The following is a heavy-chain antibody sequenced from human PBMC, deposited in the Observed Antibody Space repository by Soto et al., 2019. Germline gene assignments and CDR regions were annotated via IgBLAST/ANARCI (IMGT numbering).Heavy chain of an antibody. Sequence: SETLSLTCTVSGDSISSGDYYWSWIRQPPGKGLEWIGLIYYSGSTHYNPSLKSRLIISVNTSKNQFSLKLTSATAADTAVYYCAGDPDSHDNDSHASSDPWGQGTLVTVAS. CDR1: GDSISSGDYY. D-gene: IGHD3-22*01. CDR2: IYYSGST. CDR3: AGDPDSHDNDSHASSDP. J-gene: IGHJ5*02. V-gene: IGHV4-30-4*01.